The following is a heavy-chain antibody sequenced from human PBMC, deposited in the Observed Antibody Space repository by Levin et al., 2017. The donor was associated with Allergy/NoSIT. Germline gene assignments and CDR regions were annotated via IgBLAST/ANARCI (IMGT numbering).Heavy chain of an antibody. J-gene: IGHJ4*02. CDR1: GGSFSGYY. D-gene: IGHD3-9*01. CDR3: ARGHDILTGGLDY. V-gene: IGHV4-34*01. CDR2: INHSGST. Sequence: SETLSLTCAVYGGSFSGYYWSWIRQPPGKGLEWIGEINHSGSTNYNPSLKSRVTISVDTSKNQFSLKLSSVTAADTAVYYCARGHDILTGGLDYWGQGTLVTVSS.